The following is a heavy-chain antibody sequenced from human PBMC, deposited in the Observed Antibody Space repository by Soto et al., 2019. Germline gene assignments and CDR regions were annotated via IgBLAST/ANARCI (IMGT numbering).Heavy chain of an antibody. D-gene: IGHD2-21*02. Sequence: SGPTLVNPTQTLTLTCTFSGFSLSTRGMCLSWIRQPPGKALEWLALIDWDDDKYYSTSLKTRLTISKDTPKNQVVLTMTNMDPVDTATYYCARAPAGDCKNGMDVWGQGTTVTVPS. CDR1: GFSLSTRGMC. CDR3: ARAPAGDCKNGMDV. CDR2: IDWDDDK. V-gene: IGHV2-70*01. J-gene: IGHJ6*02.